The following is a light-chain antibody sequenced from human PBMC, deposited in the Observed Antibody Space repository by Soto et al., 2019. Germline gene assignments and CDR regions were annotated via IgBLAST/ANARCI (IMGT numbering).Light chain of an antibody. J-gene: IGKJ1*01. CDR3: QQYQNLWT. Sequence: IVMTQSPATLSVSPGERATLSCRAGQTTYSNVAWYQQRPGQAPRLLIYRASTRATGVPARFSGSGSGTEFTLTISSLQSEDFALYYCQQYQNLWTFGQGTKVDIK. CDR2: RAS. V-gene: IGKV3-15*01. CDR1: QTTYSN.